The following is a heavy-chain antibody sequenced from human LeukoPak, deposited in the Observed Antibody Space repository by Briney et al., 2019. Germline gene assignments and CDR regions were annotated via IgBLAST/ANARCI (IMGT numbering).Heavy chain of an antibody. J-gene: IGHJ4*02. Sequence: GGSLRLSCAASEFTFRSYGMHWVRQAPGKGLEWVAFIRYDGSNKYYADSVKGRFTISRDNARYSLYLQMNSLRDEDTAVYYCARGPGYGHYFDYWGQGALVTVSS. CDR3: ARGPGYGHYFDY. V-gene: IGHV3-30*02. CDR1: EFTFRSYG. CDR2: IRYDGSNK. D-gene: IGHD5-12*01.